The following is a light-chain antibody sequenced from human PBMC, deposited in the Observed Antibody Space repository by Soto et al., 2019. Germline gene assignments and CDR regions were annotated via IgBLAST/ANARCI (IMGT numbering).Light chain of an antibody. V-gene: IGKV1-9*01. Sequence: DIQLTQSPSFLSAPVGDIVTITCRASQGISGYLAWYQQKPGKAPKLLIYGATTLLSGVPSSFSGAGSGTGCTRTVISLQSEDLATYYCQQLNSSPRGITVGPGTKVDIK. CDR1: QGISGY. J-gene: IGKJ3*01. CDR2: GAT. CDR3: QQLNSSPRGIT.